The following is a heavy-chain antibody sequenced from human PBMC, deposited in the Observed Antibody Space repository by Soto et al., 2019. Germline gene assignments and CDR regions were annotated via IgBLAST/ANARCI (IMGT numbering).Heavy chain of an antibody. V-gene: IGHV1-18*01. CDR1: GYTFTSYG. J-gene: IGHJ4*02. Sequence: QVQLVQSGAEVKKPGASVKVSCKASGYTFTSYGISWVRQAPGKGLEWMGWISAYNGNTNYAQKLQGRFTMTTDTSTSTAYMELRSLRSDDTGVYYCARRYYYGSGSLPLDYWGQGTLVTVSS. D-gene: IGHD3-10*01. CDR3: ARRYYYGSGSLPLDY. CDR2: ISAYNGNT.